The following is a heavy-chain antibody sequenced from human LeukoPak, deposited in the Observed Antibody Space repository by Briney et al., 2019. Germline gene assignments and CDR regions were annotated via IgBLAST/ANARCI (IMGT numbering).Heavy chain of an antibody. Sequence: PGGSLRLSCAASGFTFSSYAMSWVRQPPGKGLEWIGEINHSGSTNYNPSLKSRVTISVDTSKNQFSLKLSSVTAADTAVYYCARMRNQPYWYFDLWGRGTLVTVSS. CDR3: ARMRNQPYWYFDL. D-gene: IGHD2/OR15-2a*01. CDR2: INHSGST. J-gene: IGHJ2*01. CDR1: GFTFSSYA. V-gene: IGHV4-34*01.